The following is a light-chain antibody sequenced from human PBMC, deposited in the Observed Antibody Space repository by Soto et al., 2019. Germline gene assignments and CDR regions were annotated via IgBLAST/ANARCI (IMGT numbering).Light chain of an antibody. CDR2: EVS. Sequence: QAVLTQPPSASGSPGQSVPISCTGTSSDVGGYNYVSWYQQHPGKAPKLMIYEVSKRPSGVPDRFSGSKSGNTASLTVSGLQAEDEADYYCSSYAGSNNFEVFGTGTKVTV. CDR1: SSDVGGYNY. J-gene: IGLJ1*01. V-gene: IGLV2-8*01. CDR3: SSYAGSNNFEV.